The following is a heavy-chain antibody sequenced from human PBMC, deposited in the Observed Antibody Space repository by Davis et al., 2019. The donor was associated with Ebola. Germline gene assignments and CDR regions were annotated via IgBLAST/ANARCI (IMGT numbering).Heavy chain of an antibody. CDR2: VSYDESQK. CDR3: AKDRGVTAAGGDY. Sequence: GGSLRLSCAASGFDFSTYAMNWVRQAPGKGLEWVAVVSYDESQKYYADSVKGRFTISRDNPKNTLFLQMDSLRPEDTAVYYCAKDRGVTAAGGDYWGQGTLVTVSS. V-gene: IGHV3-30*18. J-gene: IGHJ4*02. CDR1: GFDFSTYA. D-gene: IGHD3-10*01.